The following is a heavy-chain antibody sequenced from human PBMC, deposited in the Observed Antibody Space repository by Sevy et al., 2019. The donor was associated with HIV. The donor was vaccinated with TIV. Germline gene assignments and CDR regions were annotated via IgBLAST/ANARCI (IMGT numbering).Heavy chain of an antibody. CDR1: EFIFSDYA. Sequence: WGSLRLSCAASEFIFSDYAMNWVRQTPGKGLEWVSSINGKGRSTHYADSVEGRFTISRDNSKNTLYLQMNSLRAEDTAVYYCAKTINSGGGAVPAANYYYYGMDVRGQGTTVTVSS. J-gene: IGHJ6*02. V-gene: IGHV3-23*01. D-gene: IGHD2-2*01. CDR3: AKTINSGGGAVPAANYYYYGMDV. CDR2: INGKGRST.